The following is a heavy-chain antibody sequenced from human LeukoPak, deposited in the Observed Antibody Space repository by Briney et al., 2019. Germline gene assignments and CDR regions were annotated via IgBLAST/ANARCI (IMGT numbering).Heavy chain of an antibody. CDR2: IIPILGIA. J-gene: IGHJ4*02. CDR1: GGTFSSYA. Sequence: ASVKVSCKASGGTFSSYAISWVRQAPGQGLEWMGRIIPILGIANYAQKFQGRVTITADKSTSTAYMELSSLRSEDMAVYYCASLYSSSCWGQGTLVTVSS. CDR3: ASLYSSSC. D-gene: IGHD6-6*01. V-gene: IGHV1-69*04.